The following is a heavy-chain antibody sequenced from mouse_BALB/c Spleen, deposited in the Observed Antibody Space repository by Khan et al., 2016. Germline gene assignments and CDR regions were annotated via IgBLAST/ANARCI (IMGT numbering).Heavy chain of an antibody. V-gene: IGHV5-6-5*01. J-gene: IGHJ2*01. CDR1: GFTFRSYA. CDR2: ISSDGNT. CDR3: AREDYGNYGDYFDY. Sequence: EVELVESGGGLVKPGGSLKLSCAASGFTFRSYAMSWVRQTPEKRLEWVASISSDGNTYYSDSVKGRFTISRDNARYILNLQMSSLRSEDTAMYYCAREDYGNYGDYFDYWGQGTTLTVSS. D-gene: IGHD2-1*01.